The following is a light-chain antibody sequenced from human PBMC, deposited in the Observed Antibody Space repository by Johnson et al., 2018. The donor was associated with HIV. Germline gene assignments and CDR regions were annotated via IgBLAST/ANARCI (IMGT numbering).Light chain of an antibody. CDR2: DNN. CDR1: SSNIGNNY. CDR3: GTWDSSQVV. J-gene: IGLJ1*01. V-gene: IGLV1-51*01. Sequence: QSVLTQPPSVSAAPGQKVTISCSGSSSNIGNNYVSWYQQLPGTAPKLLIYDNNKRPSGITDRFSGSQSGTSATLGITGLQTGAEADYYCGTWDSSQVVFGTVTKVTGL.